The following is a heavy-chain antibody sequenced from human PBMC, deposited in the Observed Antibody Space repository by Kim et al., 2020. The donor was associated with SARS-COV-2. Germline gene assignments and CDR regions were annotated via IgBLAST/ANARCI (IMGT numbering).Heavy chain of an antibody. Sequence: TNHRGHAKGRDTISRDNDENTMYLQMNSLRAEDTAVYYCARDLSSSGGSGYWGQGTLVTVSS. CDR2: T. D-gene: IGHD2-15*01. J-gene: IGHJ4*02. V-gene: IGHV3-74*01. CDR3: ARDLSSSGGSGY.